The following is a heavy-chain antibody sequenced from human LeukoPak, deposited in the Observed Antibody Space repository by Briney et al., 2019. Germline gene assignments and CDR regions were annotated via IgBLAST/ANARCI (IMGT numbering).Heavy chain of an antibody. J-gene: IGHJ3*02. CDR3: ARRHDSSGYYLAFDI. CDR1: GGSFSGYY. CDR2: INHSGST. Sequence: SETLSLTCAVYGGSFSGYYWSWIRQPPGKGLEWIGEINHSGSTNYNPSLKSRVTISVDTSKNQFSLKLSSVTAADTAVYYCARRHDSSGYYLAFDIWGQGTMVTVSS. V-gene: IGHV4-34*01. D-gene: IGHD3-22*01.